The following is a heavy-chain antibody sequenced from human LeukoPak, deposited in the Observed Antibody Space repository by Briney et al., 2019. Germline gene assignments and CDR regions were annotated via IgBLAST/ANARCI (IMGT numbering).Heavy chain of an antibody. CDR3: ASSYGSGSYYSASIDY. CDR2: ISSSGSTI. CDR1: GFTFSSYE. Sequence: GGSLRLSCAASGFTFSSYEMNWVRQAPGKGLEWVSYISSSGSTIYYADSVKGRFTISRDNAKNSLYLQMNSLRAEDTAVYYCASSYGSGSYYSASIDYWGQGTLVTVSS. V-gene: IGHV3-48*03. J-gene: IGHJ4*02. D-gene: IGHD3-10*01.